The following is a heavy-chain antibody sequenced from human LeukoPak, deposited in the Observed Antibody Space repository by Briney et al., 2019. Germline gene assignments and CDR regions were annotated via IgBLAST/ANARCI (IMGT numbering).Heavy chain of an antibody. CDR1: GFTFDDYA. J-gene: IGHJ3*02. CDR3: AKDQYDNYGEGAFDI. CDR2: ISWNSGSI. Sequence: SGRSLRLSCAASGFTFDDYAMHWVRQAPGKGLEWVSGISWNSGSIGYADSVKGRFTISRDNAKNSLYLQMNSLRAEDMALYYCAKDQYDNYGEGAFDIWGQGTMVTVSS. D-gene: IGHD3-9*01. V-gene: IGHV3-9*03.